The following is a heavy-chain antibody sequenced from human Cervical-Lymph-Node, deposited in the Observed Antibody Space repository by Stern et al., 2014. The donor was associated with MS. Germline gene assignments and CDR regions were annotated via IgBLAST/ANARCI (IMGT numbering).Heavy chain of an antibody. Sequence: QLQESGPGLVKPSQTLSLTCTVSGGSISSGGYYWSWIRQHPGKGLEWIGYIYYSGSTYYNPSLKSRVTISVDTSKNQFSLKLSSVTAADTAVYYCARDSSGIAAAGYYYGMDVWGQGATVTVSS. D-gene: IGHD6-13*01. CDR2: IYYSGST. CDR1: GGSISSGGYY. J-gene: IGHJ6*02. V-gene: IGHV4-31*03. CDR3: ARDSSGIAAAGYYYGMDV.